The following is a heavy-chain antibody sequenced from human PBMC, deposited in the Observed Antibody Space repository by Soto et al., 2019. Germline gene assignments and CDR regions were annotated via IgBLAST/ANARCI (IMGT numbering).Heavy chain of an antibody. CDR2: ISGSGGST. J-gene: IGHJ4*02. Sequence: EVQLLESGGGLVQPGGSLRLSCAASGFTFSSYAMSWVRQAPGKGLEWVSAISGSGGSTYYADSVKGRFTISRDNSKNTLYLQKNSLRAEDTAVYYCAKVGETMVRGVTLYYFDYWGQGTLVTVSS. CDR3: AKVGETMVRGVTLYYFDY. V-gene: IGHV3-23*01. D-gene: IGHD3-10*01. CDR1: GFTFSSYA.